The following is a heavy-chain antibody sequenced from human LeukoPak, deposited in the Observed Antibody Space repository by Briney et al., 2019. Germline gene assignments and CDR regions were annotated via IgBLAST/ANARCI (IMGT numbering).Heavy chain of an antibody. Sequence: PSETLSLTCAVYGGSFSGYYWSWIRQPPGKGLEWMGEINHSGSTNYNPSLKSRVTISVDTSKNQFSLKLSSVTAAGTAVYYCARGLYYYDSSGYYSFDYWGQGTLVTVSS. CDR1: GGSFSGYY. D-gene: IGHD3-22*01. CDR2: INHSGST. J-gene: IGHJ4*02. V-gene: IGHV4-34*01. CDR3: ARGLYYYDSSGYYSFDY.